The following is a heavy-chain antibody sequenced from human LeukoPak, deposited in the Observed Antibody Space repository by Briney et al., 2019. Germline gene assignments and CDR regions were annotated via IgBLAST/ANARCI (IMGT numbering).Heavy chain of an antibody. CDR2: IYYSGST. J-gene: IGHJ4*02. D-gene: IGHD5-24*01. CDR3: ARSRIMSTSFDH. Sequence: PSETLSLTCTVSGGSISSFYWSWIRQPPGKGLEWIGYIYYSGSTNYNPSLKSRVTMSEDTSKNQFSLKLSSVTAADTAVYCCARSRIMSTSFDHWGQGILVTVSS. V-gene: IGHV4-59*01. CDR1: GGSISSFY.